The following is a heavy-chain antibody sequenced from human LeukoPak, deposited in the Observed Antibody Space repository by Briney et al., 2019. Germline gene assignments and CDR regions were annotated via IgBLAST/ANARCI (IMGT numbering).Heavy chain of an antibody. D-gene: IGHD1-1*01. CDR3: ATNWNQGSYYYMDV. V-gene: IGHV1-69*13. Sequence: SVKVSCKASGGTFSSYAISWVRQAPGQGLEWMGGIIPIFGTANYAQKFQGRVTITADESTSTAYMELSSLRSEDTAVYYCATNWNQGSYYYMDVWGKGTTFTVSS. J-gene: IGHJ6*03. CDR1: GGTFSSYA. CDR2: IIPIFGTA.